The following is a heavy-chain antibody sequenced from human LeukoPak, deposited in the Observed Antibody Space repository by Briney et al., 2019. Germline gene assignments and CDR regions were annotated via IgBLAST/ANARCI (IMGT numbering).Heavy chain of an antibody. V-gene: IGHV3-23*01. D-gene: IGHD4-17*01. CDR3: AKADYGDYWVYFDY. CDR1: GFTFSSYA. J-gene: IGHJ4*02. CDR2: ISGSGGST. Sequence: GGSLRLSCAASGFTFSSYAMSWVRQAPGKGLEWVSAISGSGGSTYYADSVKGRFTISRDNSKNTLHLQMNSLRAEDTAVYYCAKADYGDYWVYFDYWGQGTLVTVSS.